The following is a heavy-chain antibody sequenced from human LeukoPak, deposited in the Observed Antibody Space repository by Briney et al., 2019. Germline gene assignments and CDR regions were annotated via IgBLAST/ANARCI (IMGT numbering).Heavy chain of an antibody. Sequence: PSETLSLTCIVSSTSINTNSLYWGWIRQPPGKGLEWIGSISYSGSTSYNPSLKSRVTIFEDTSKKQLSLKLSAATAADTAVYYCARPYSGSFSAYDYWGQGILVIVSS. CDR1: STSINTNSLY. CDR2: ISYSGST. D-gene: IGHD1-26*01. V-gene: IGHV4-39*01. J-gene: IGHJ4*02. CDR3: ARPYSGSFSAYDY.